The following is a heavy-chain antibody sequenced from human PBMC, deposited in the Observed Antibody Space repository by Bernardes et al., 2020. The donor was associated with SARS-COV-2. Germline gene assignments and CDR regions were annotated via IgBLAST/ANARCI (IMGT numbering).Heavy chain of an antibody. D-gene: IGHD3-3*01. Sequence: SETLSLTCTVSGGSVSSGSYYWSWIRQPPGKGLEWIGYIYYSWSTNYNPSLKSRVTISVDTSKNQFSLKLSSVTAADTAVYYCAREGVGVTIFGVVRYGMDVWGQGTTVTVSS. V-gene: IGHV4-61*01. J-gene: IGHJ6*02. CDR2: IYYSWST. CDR3: AREGVGVTIFGVVRYGMDV. CDR1: GGSVSSGSYY.